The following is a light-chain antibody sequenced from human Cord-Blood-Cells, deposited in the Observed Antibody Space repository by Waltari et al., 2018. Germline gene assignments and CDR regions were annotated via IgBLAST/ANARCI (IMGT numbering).Light chain of an antibody. CDR3: SSYAGSNNWV. CDR2: EGS. CDR1: SSDVGGYNY. Sequence: QSALTQPPSASGSPGQSVTISCTGTSSDVGGYNYVSWYQQHPGKAPKLMIYEGSKRPSGVLDRFSGSKSGNTASLTVSGLQAEDEADYYCSSYAGSNNWVFGGGTKLTVL. J-gene: IGLJ3*02. V-gene: IGLV2-8*01.